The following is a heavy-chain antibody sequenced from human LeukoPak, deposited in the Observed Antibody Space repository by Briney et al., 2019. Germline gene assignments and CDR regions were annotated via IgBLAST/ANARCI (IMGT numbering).Heavy chain of an antibody. CDR2: IIPIFGTA. CDR1: GGTFSSYA. V-gene: IGHV1-69*05. Sequence: SVKVSCKASGGTFSSYAMSWVRQAPGQGLEWMGGIIPIFGTANYAQKFQGRVTITTDESTSTAYMELSSLRSEDTAVYYCARGIHGSGSYAYYGMDVWGQGTTVTVSS. D-gene: IGHD3-10*01. CDR3: ARGIHGSGSYAYYGMDV. J-gene: IGHJ6*02.